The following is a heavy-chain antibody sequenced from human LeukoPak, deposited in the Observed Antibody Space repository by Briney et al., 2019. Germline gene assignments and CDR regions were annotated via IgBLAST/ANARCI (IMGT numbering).Heavy chain of an antibody. CDR2: IIPIFGTA. CDR3: ARGSWGLQLPYYYYGMDV. Sequence: SVKVSCKASGGTFSSYAISWVRQAPGQGLEWMGGIIPIFGTANYAQKFQGRVTITADESTSTAYMELSSLRSEDTAVYYCARGSWGLQLPYYYYGMDVWGQGTTVTVSS. V-gene: IGHV1-69*13. D-gene: IGHD1-26*01. J-gene: IGHJ6*02. CDR1: GGTFSSYA.